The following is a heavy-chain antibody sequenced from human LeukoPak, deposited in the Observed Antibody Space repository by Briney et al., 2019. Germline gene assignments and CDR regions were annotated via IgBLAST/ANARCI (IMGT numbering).Heavy chain of an antibody. CDR3: ARDRYGSGSYNDY. D-gene: IGHD3-10*01. Sequence: ASVKDSCKASGYTLTRYYMHWVRQAPGQGLEWMGWINPNSGGTNYAQKFQGRVTMTRDTSISTAYMELSRLRSDDTAVYYCARDRYGSGSYNDYWGQGTLVTVSS. V-gene: IGHV1-2*02. CDR2: INPNSGGT. J-gene: IGHJ4*02. CDR1: GYTLTRYY.